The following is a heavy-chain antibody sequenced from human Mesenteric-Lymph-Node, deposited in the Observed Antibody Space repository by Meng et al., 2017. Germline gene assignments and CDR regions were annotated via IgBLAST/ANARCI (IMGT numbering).Heavy chain of an antibody. J-gene: IGHJ6*02. CDR3: TTGGLAAAEINYYYGMDV. V-gene: IGHV3-15*01. CDR2: IKSKTDGGTT. Sequence: GESLKISCAASGFTFSNAWMSWVRQAPGKGLEWVGRIKSKTDGGTTDYAAPVKGRFTISRDDSKNTLYLQMNSLKTEDTAVYYCTTGGLAAAEINYYYGMDVWGQGTTVTVSS. CDR1: GFTFSNAW. D-gene: IGHD6-13*01.